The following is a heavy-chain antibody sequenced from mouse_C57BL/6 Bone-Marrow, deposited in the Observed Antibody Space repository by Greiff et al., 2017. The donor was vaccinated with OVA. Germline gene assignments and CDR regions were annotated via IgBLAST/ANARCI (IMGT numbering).Heavy chain of an antibody. Sequence: VQLQQPGAELVKPGASVKLSCKASGYTFTSYWMQWVKQRPGQGLEWIGEIDPSDSYTNYNQKFKGTATLTVVTSSSTAYMQLSSLTSKDSAVYNCARRFYYGSSYRYFDVWGTGTTVTVSS. CDR2: IDPSDSYT. V-gene: IGHV1-50*01. J-gene: IGHJ1*03. D-gene: IGHD1-1*01. CDR1: GYTFTSYW. CDR3: ARRFYYGSSYRYFDV.